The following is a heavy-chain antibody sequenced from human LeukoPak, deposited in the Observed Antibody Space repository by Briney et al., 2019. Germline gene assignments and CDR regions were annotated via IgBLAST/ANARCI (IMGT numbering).Heavy chain of an antibody. V-gene: IGHV3-33*01. Sequence: PGGSLRLSRVASGFTFSTYGMHWVRQAPGKELEGVGLIWYEGNYKDYAYSVKGRFTISRDNSKNTLYLQMDSLRVEDSAVYYCARDGGQQMEEFDYWGQGTLVTVSS. D-gene: IGHD6-13*01. CDR1: GFTFSTYG. J-gene: IGHJ4*02. CDR2: IWYEGNYK. CDR3: ARDGGQQMEEFDY.